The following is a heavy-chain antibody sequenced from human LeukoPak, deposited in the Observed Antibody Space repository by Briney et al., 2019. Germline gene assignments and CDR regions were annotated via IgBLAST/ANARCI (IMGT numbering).Heavy chain of an antibody. V-gene: IGHV1-2*02. CDR2: INSNSGGI. D-gene: IGHD3-10*01. CDR1: GYTFTDYY. CDR3: ARRRVTNASDI. Sequence: GASVKVSCKASGYTFTDYYMHWVRQAPGQGLEWVGWINSNSGGINYAQKFQGRVTMTRDTSISTAYMELSRLRSDDTAVYYCARRRVTNASDIWGQGTMVTVSS. J-gene: IGHJ3*02.